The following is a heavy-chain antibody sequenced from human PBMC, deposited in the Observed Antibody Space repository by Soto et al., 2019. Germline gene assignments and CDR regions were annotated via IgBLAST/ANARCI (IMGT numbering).Heavy chain of an antibody. Sequence: PSETLSLTCTVSGGTISSCSYYWGWIRQPPGKGLEWIGYIYHSGSTYYNPSLKSRVTISVDRSKNTLYLQMNSLRAEDTAVYYCVRDDFGLGIDYWGLGTLVTVSS. CDR3: VRDDFGLGIDY. CDR2: IYHSGST. V-gene: IGHV4-30-2*01. J-gene: IGHJ4*02. CDR1: GGTISSCSYY. D-gene: IGHD1-26*01.